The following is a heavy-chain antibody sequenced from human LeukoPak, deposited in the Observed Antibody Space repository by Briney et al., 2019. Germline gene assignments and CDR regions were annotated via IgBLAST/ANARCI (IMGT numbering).Heavy chain of an antibody. CDR3: ARDTPGDGYNLDY. J-gene: IGHJ4*02. D-gene: IGHD5-24*01. CDR1: GGSISYYY. CDR2: IYYTWWT. Sequence: SETLSLTCTVSGGSISYYYWSWMLQPPGEGLVWIGYIYYTWWTPYNPSLKGRVTTPVDTSKNLLSLKLSSVTAEDTAVYYCARDTPGDGYNLDYWGQGDLVTVSS. V-gene: IGHV4-59*01.